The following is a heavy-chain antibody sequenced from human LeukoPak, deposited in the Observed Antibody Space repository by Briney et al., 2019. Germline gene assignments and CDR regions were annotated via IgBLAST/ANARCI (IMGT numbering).Heavy chain of an antibody. J-gene: IGHJ3*02. D-gene: IGHD3-22*01. V-gene: IGHV3-21*01. Sequence: GGPLRHSCAPSGFTFSSYKMNWVRPAPGKGVEGVSSICSCCNYLCLSVSLKGRFTTSRDNVKNSLYLQRNSLRAEYTAMYYCARDRAVYSDSRGYYLEALDIWGQGTMVTVSS. CDR2: ICSCCNYL. CDR3: ARDRAVYSDSRGYYLEALDI. CDR1: GFTFSSYK.